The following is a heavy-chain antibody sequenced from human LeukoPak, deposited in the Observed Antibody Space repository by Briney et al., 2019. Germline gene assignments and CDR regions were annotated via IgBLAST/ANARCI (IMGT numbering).Heavy chain of an antibody. V-gene: IGHV1-24*01. J-gene: IGHJ4*02. CDR3: ARDQGIGAADYDF. D-gene: IGHD3-16*01. CDR1: GYRLTDVF. CDR2: FDPEEGKK. Sequence: ASVKVSCKVSGYRLTDVFIQWVRQAPGEGLEWVGGFDPEEGKKLYARKFQGRVTTTVDTSTDIAYMELHSLTSEDTAVYYCARDQGIGAADYDFWGQGTLVTVSS.